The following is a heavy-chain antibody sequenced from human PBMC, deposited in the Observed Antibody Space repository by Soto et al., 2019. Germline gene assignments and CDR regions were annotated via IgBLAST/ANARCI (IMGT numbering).Heavy chain of an antibody. CDR1: DDSSSNYK. J-gene: IGHJ6*02. CDR3: VRQRFWRLHGLVDF. CDR2: IDSNGGT. Sequence: QVQLQESGPGLVKPSETLSLTCTVSDDSSSNYKWSWIRQPPGRRLEWIGYIDSNGGTSYNPSIQSRVTISIDTSTKQFFLKLSSVTAAGTSVYYCVRQRFWRLHGLVDFWGQGTTVTFSS. V-gene: IGHV4-59*08. D-gene: IGHD4-4*01.